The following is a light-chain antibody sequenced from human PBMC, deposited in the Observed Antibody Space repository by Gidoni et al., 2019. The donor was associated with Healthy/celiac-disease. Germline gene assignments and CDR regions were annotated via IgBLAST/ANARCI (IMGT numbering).Light chain of an antibody. CDR1: NIGSKS. J-gene: IGLJ2*01. CDR2: DDS. Sequence: SYVLTQPPSVPVAPGQTARITCGGNNIGSKSVHWYQQKPGQAPVLVVYDDSDRPSGNPERFSGSNSGNTATLTISRVEAGDEADYYCQVWDSSSDHVVFGGGTKLTVL. V-gene: IGLV3-21*02. CDR3: QVWDSSSDHVV.